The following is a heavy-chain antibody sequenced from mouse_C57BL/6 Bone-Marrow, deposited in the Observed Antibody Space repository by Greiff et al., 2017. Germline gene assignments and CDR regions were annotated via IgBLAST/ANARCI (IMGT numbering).Heavy chain of an antibody. V-gene: IGHV1-85*01. CDR1: GYTFTSYD. Sequence: VKLVESGPELVKPGASVKLSCKASGYTFTSYDINWVKQRPGQGLEWIGWIYPRDGSTKYNEKFKGKATLTVDTSSSTAYMELPSLTSEDAAVYFCARGYFYWGQGTTLTVSS. CDR2: IYPRDGST. J-gene: IGHJ2*01. CDR3: ARGYFY. D-gene: IGHD2-3*01.